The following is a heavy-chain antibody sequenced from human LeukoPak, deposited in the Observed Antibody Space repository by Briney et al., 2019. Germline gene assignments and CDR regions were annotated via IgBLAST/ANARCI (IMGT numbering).Heavy chain of an antibody. CDR2: IYCSGST. CDR3: AREGYYYDSSGYSGYYFDY. V-gene: IGHV4-30-4*01. D-gene: IGHD3-22*01. Sequence: SQTLSLTCTVSGGSISSGDYYWSWIRQPPGKGLEWIGYIYCSGSTYYNPSLKSRVTISVDTSKNQFSLKLSSVTAADTAVYYCAREGYYYDSSGYSGYYFDYWGQGTLVTVSS. J-gene: IGHJ4*02. CDR1: GGSISSGDYY.